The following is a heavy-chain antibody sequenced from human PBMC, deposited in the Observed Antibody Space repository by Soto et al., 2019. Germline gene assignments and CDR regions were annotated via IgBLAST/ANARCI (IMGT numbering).Heavy chain of an antibody. Sequence: EVQLVESGGGLVKPGGSLRLSCAASGFTFTNAWMNWVRKVPGKGPEWVGRVKTKADGGTTDYAAPAKGRFTISRDDSINTVYLQMNSLKIEDTAVYYCTSRIRTTNDYWGQGTLVTVSS. D-gene: IGHD1-1*01. J-gene: IGHJ4*02. CDR1: GFTFTNAW. V-gene: IGHV3-15*07. CDR3: TSRIRTTNDY. CDR2: VKTKADGGTT.